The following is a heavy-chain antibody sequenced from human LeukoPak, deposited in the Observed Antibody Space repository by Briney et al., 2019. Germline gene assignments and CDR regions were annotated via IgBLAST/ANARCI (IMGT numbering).Heavy chain of an antibody. D-gene: IGHD3-10*01. J-gene: IGHJ6*02. Sequence: QSGGSLRLSCAASGFTFSSYAMSWVRQAPGKGLEWVSAISGSGGSTYYADSVKGRFTISRDNSKNTLYLQMNSLRAEDTAVYYCAKVGPYGSGNDNRGGYYYYYSMDVWGQGTTVTVSS. CDR2: ISGSGGST. CDR1: GFTFSSYA. CDR3: AKVGPYGSGNDNRGGYYYYYSMDV. V-gene: IGHV3-23*01.